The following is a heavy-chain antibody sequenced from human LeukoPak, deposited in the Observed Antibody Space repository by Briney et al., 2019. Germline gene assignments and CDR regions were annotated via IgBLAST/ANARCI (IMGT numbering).Heavy chain of an antibody. D-gene: IGHD1-1*01. CDR3: ARDGYAHYYYYYMDV. J-gene: IGHJ6*03. Sequence: PSETLSLTCTVSGGSISSYYWSWIRQPPGKGLEWIGYIYYSGSTNYNPSLKSRVTMSVDTSKNQFSLKLSSVTAADTAVYYCARDGYAHYYYYYMDVWGKGTTVTISS. V-gene: IGHV4-59*12. CDR2: IYYSGST. CDR1: GGSISSYY.